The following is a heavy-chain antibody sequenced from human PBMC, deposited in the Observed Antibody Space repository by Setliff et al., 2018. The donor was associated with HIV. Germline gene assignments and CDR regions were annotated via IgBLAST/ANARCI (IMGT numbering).Heavy chain of an antibody. CDR1: GFTFRNYG. CDR2: IWNDGSSK. D-gene: IGHD3-3*01. J-gene: IGHJ4*02. Sequence: GGSLRLSCVASGFTFRNYGMHWVRQAPGKGLEWVALIWNDGSSKFYGDSVKGRFTISRDNSKNTLYLQMSSLRAEDTAIYYCVKDVVKFWSGSGALDFWGPGTLVTVSS. V-gene: IGHV3-33*06. CDR3: VKDVVKFWSGSGALDF.